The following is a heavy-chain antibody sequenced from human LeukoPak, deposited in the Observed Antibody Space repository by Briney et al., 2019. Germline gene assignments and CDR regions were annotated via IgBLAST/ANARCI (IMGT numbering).Heavy chain of an antibody. J-gene: IGHJ5*02. D-gene: IGHD3-10*01. Sequence: GASVKVTCKASGYTFTSYDINWVRQATGQGLEWMGWMNPNSGNTGYAQKSQGRVTMTRNNSISPAYMAVSSLRSEDAAVYYCARAPSNRGVIRTWFDPWGQGTLVTVSS. CDR3: ARAPSNRGVIRTWFDP. V-gene: IGHV1-8*01. CDR1: GYTFTSYD. CDR2: MNPNSGNT.